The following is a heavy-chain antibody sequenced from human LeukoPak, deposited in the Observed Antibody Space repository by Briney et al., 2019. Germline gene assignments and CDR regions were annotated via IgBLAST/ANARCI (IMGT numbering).Heavy chain of an antibody. CDR3: ARVGITIFGVVPNWFDP. J-gene: IGHJ5*02. CDR2: IYYSGST. CDR1: GGSISSSSYC. Sequence: SETLSLTCTVSGGSISSSSYCWGWIRQPPGKGLEWIGSIYYSGSTYYNPSLKSRVTISVDTSKNQFSLKLSFVTAADTAVYYCARVGITIFGVVPNWFDPWGQGTLVTVSS. V-gene: IGHV4-39*07. D-gene: IGHD3-3*01.